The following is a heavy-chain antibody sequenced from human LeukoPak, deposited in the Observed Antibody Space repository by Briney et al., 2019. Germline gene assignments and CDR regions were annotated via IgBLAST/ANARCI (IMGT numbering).Heavy chain of an antibody. Sequence: PGGSLRLSCAASGFTFSSYSMNWVRQAPGKGLEWVSSISSSSSYIYYADSVKGRFTISRDNAKNSLYLQMNSLRAEDTAVYYCARTSDGAAYFDYWGQGTLVTVSS. CDR3: ARTSDGAAYFDY. D-gene: IGHD2-15*01. CDR1: GFTFSSYS. J-gene: IGHJ4*02. CDR2: ISSSSSYI. V-gene: IGHV3-21*01.